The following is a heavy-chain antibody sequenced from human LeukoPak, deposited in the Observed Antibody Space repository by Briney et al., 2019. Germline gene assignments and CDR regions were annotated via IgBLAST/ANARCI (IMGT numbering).Heavy chain of an antibody. D-gene: IGHD3-3*01. CDR1: GFSFSSYA. CDR3: AKERTLAIYYFDY. V-gene: IGHV3-23*01. J-gene: IGHJ4*02. CDR2: ISGSGGST. Sequence: PGGSLRLSCAASGFSFSSYAMTWVRQAPGKGLEWVSAISGSGGSTYYADSVKGRFTVSRDNSKNTPYLQMNSLRAEDTAVYYCAKERTLAIYYFDYWGQGTLVTVSS.